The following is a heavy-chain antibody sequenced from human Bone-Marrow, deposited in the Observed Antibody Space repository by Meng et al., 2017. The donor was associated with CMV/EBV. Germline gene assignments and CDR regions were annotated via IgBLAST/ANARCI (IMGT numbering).Heavy chain of an antibody. CDR2: ISYDGSNK. CDR3: ARDPSTGYFDY. Sequence: QGQLGEAGGGVVQPGRSLRLSCAASGFTFSSYAMHWVRQAPGKGLEWVAVISYDGSNKYYADSVKGRFTISRDNSKNTLYLQMNSLRAEDTAVYYCARDPSTGYFDYWGQGTLVTVSS. J-gene: IGHJ4*02. CDR1: GFTFSSYA. D-gene: IGHD6-19*01. V-gene: IGHV3-30-3*01.